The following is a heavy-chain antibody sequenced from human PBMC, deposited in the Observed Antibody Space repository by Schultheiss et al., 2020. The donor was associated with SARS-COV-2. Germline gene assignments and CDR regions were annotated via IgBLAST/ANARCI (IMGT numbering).Heavy chain of an antibody. V-gene: IGHV4-61*02. CDR1: GGSISSGSYY. Sequence: SETLSLTCTVSGGSISSGSYYWSWIRQPAGKGLEWIGRIYTSGSTNYNPSLKSRVTMSVDTSKNQFSLKLSSVTAADTAVYYCAREPMTPRGRGFDYWGQGTLVTVSS. CDR2: IYTSGST. CDR3: AREPMTPRGRGFDY. J-gene: IGHJ4*02. D-gene: IGHD3-22*01.